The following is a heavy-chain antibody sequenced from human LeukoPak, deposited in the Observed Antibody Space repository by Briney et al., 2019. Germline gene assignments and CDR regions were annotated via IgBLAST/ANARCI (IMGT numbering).Heavy chain of an antibody. CDR2: TYYRSKWYS. CDR1: GDSVSSNSAA. V-gene: IGHV6-1*01. Sequence: SQTLSLTFAISGDSVSSNSAAWNWIRQSPSRGLEWLGSTYYRSKWYSDYAVSVKSRITINPDTSRNQFSLQLNSVTPEDTAVYYCARGKGYYDSSGYADVGAYDIWGQGTMVTVSS. D-gene: IGHD3-22*01. CDR3: ARGKGYYDSSGYADVGAYDI. J-gene: IGHJ3*02.